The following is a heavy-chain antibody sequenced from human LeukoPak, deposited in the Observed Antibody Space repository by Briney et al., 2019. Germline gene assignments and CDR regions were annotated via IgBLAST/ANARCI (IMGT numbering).Heavy chain of an antibody. CDR2: IYPGDSDS. V-gene: IGHV5-51*01. CDR3: ARRLGGADVFDI. Sequence: GESLKISCKGSGYSFTTYWIGGVRQMPGKGLEWMGIIYPGDSDSKYSRSFQGQVTTSADKSINTAYLQWSSLKASDSAMYYCARRLGGADVFDIWGQGTMVTVSS. J-gene: IGHJ3*02. CDR1: GYSFTTYW. D-gene: IGHD5-12*01.